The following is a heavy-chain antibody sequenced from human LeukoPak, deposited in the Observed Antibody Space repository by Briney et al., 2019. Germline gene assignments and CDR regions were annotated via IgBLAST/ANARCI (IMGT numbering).Heavy chain of an antibody. Sequence: SETLSLTCTVSGGSISSGSYYWSWIRQPAGKGLEWIGRFYTSGSTNYNPSLKSRVTTSVDTSKNQFSLKLNSVTAADTAVYYCARGRDGYNFLNRGEYYYFDYWGQGTLVTVSS. CDR1: GGSISSGSYY. J-gene: IGHJ4*02. CDR3: ARGRDGYNFLNRGEYYYFDY. D-gene: IGHD5-24*01. CDR2: FYTSGST. V-gene: IGHV4-61*02.